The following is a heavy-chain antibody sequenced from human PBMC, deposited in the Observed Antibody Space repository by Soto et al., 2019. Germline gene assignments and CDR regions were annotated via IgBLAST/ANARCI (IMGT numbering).Heavy chain of an antibody. V-gene: IGHV4-59*08. CDR2: IYYSGST. Sequence: SETLSLTCTVSGGSISSYYWSWIRQPPGKGLEWIGYIYYSGSTNYNPSLKSRVTISVDTSKNQFSLKLSSVTAADTAVYYCARRRDDWGGDAFDIWGQGTMVTVSS. D-gene: IGHD3-9*01. J-gene: IGHJ3*02. CDR1: GGSISSYY. CDR3: ARRRDDWGGDAFDI.